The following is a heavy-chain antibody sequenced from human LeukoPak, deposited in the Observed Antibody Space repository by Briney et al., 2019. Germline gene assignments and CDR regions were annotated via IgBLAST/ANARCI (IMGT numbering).Heavy chain of an antibody. CDR2: IRYDGSNR. Sequence: GGSLRLSCAASGFTFSSYDIHWVRQAPGKGLEWVAFIRYDGSNRYYADSVRGRFTISRDNSKNTLYLQMNSLRAEDTAVYFCAKGSKAVLFTRDHYMDVWGKGTTVTVSS. D-gene: IGHD6-19*01. V-gene: IGHV3-30*02. CDR3: AKGSKAVLFTRDHYMDV. J-gene: IGHJ6*03. CDR1: GFTFSSYD.